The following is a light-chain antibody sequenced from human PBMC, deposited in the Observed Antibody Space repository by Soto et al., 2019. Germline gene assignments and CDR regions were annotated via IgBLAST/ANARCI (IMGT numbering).Light chain of an antibody. J-gene: IGLJ3*02. CDR1: SSDVGAYNY. Sequence: QSVLTQPASVSGSPGQSITISCTGTSSDVGAYNYVSWYQQHPGKAPKLMLYGVMNRPSGISNRFSGSKSGDTASLTISGLQAEDEADYYCSSFTTSRTWVFGGGTKLTVL. CDR3: SSFTTSRTWV. CDR2: GVM. V-gene: IGLV2-14*01.